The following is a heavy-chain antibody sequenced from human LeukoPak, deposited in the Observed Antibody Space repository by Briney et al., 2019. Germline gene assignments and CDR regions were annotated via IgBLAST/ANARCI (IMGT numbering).Heavy chain of an antibody. V-gene: IGHV3-30*18. CDR1: GFTFSSYG. D-gene: IGHD3-10*01. CDR3: AKDRGVRGVITSDSGLGMDV. J-gene: IGHJ6*02. CDR2: ISYDGSNK. Sequence: PGGSLRLSCAASGFTFSSYGMHWVRQAPGKGLEWVAVISYDGSNKYYADSVKGRFTISRDNSENTLYLQMNSLRAEDTAVYYCAKDRGVRGVITSDSGLGMDVWGQGTTVTVSS.